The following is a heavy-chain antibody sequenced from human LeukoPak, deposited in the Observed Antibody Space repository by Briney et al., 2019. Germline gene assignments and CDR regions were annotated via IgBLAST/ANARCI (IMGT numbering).Heavy chain of an antibody. CDR1: GGSFSGYY. D-gene: IGHD3-3*01. J-gene: IGHJ3*02. CDR3: ARGSPGVLRFLEWSIGDAFDI. V-gene: IGHV4-34*01. CDR2: INHSGST. Sequence: PSETLSLTCAVYGGSFSGYYWSWIRQPPGKGLEWIGEINHSGSTNYHPSLKSRVTISVDTSKNQFSLKLSSVTAADTAVYYCARGSPGVLRFLEWSIGDAFDIWGQGTMVTVSS.